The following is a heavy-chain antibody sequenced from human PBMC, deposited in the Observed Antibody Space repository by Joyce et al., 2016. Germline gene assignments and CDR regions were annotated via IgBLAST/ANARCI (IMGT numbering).Heavy chain of an antibody. CDR2: INVHNGNT. CDR3: ARGNYSGWFDY. J-gene: IGHJ4*02. D-gene: IGHD6-19*01. Sequence: QVQLVQSGAEVKKPGASVKVSCKASGYIFTSYGINWMRQAPGQGLEWMGCINVHNGNTKYAQKLQGRVTMTTDTSTSTAYMELRSLRSDDTAVYYCARGNYSGWFDYWGQGTLVTVSS. V-gene: IGHV1-18*01. CDR1: GYIFTSYG.